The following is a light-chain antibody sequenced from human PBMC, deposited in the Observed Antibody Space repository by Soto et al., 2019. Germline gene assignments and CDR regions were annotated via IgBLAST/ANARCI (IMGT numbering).Light chain of an antibody. J-gene: IGKJ1*01. CDR3: QKYYDTPWT. CDR1: QSVLYSSNNKNY. V-gene: IGKV4-1*01. CDR2: WAS. Sequence: DIVMTQSPDSLAVSLGERATINCKSSQSVLYSSNNKNYLAWYQQKPGQPPKLLIYWASTPESGVPDRFSGSGSGTDFTLTISSLQAEDVAVYYCQKYYDTPWTFGQGTKVEV.